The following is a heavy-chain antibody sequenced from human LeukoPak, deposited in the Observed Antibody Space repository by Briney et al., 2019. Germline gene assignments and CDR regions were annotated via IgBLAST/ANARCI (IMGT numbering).Heavy chain of an antibody. D-gene: IGHD3-10*01. CDR2: ISISGTTI. CDR1: GFTFSSYA. Sequence: PGGSLRLSCAASGFTFSSYAMHWVRQAPGKGLEWLSHISISGTTIHYADSVKGRFTISRDNAKNSVYLQMTSLRAEDTAVYYCAKSWFGELFMYYFDYWGQGTLVTVSS. V-gene: IGHV3-48*03. CDR3: AKSWFGELFMYYFDY. J-gene: IGHJ4*02.